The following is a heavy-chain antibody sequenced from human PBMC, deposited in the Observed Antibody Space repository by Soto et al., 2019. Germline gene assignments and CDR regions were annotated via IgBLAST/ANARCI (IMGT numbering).Heavy chain of an antibody. V-gene: IGHV1-8*02. CDR1: GYDFTAYD. Sequence: ASVKVSCKASGYDFTAYDINWVRQASGQGLEWMGWMNPINGAAGGARRFQGRISMTRNTATGTAYLELTSLRSDDSAVHYCGRGPSPRAPAGGTPYYYAMDVWGQGTTVTVSS. J-gene: IGHJ6*02. D-gene: IGHD6-13*01. CDR2: MNPINGAA. CDR3: GRGPSPRAPAGGTPYYYAMDV.